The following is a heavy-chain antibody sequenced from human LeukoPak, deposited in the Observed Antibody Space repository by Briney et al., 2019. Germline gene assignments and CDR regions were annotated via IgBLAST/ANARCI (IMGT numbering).Heavy chain of an antibody. D-gene: IGHD6-19*01. CDR2: IIPIFGTP. CDR3: ARAFGSGWPVDY. Sequence: ASVKVSCKASGGTFSRYAISWVRQAPGQGLEWMGGIIPIFGTPNYAQKFQARVTITADESTSTAYMELSSLRSDDTAVYYCARAFGSGWPVDYWGQGTLVTVSS. CDR1: GGTFSRYA. J-gene: IGHJ4*02. V-gene: IGHV1-69*13.